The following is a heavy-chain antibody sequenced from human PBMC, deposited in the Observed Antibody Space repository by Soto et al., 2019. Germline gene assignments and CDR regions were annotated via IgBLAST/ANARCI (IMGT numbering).Heavy chain of an antibody. CDR3: ARHGYVYSSSLEGFYYYGMDV. Sequence: SETLSLTCTVSGGSISSSSYYWFWIRHPPGKGLEWIGSIYYSGSTYYNPSLKSRVTISVDTSKNQFSLKLSSVTAADTAVYYCARHGYVYSSSLEGFYYYGMDVWGQGTTVTVSS. J-gene: IGHJ6*02. CDR1: GGSISSSSYY. D-gene: IGHD6-6*01. CDR2: IYYSGST. V-gene: IGHV4-39*01.